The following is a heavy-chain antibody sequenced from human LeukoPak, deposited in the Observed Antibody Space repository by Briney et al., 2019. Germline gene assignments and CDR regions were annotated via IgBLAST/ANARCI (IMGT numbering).Heavy chain of an antibody. CDR3: ARGLYTSGTYYNFFDH. CDR2: ISGSGGST. V-gene: IGHV3-23*01. CDR1: GFTFSGYA. Sequence: GGSLRLSCAASGFTFSGYAMSWVRQAPGKGLEWVSGISGSGGSTYYADSVKGRFTISTDNSKNTLYLQMDTLRAEDTAVYYCARGLYTSGTYYNFFDHWAQGTLVTVSS. J-gene: IGHJ4*02. D-gene: IGHD3-10*01.